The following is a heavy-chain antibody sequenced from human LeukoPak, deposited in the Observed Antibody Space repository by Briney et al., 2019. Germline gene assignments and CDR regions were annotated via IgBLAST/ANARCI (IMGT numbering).Heavy chain of an antibody. D-gene: IGHD4-23*01. CDR1: GGSFSGYY. V-gene: IGHV4-34*01. CDR3: ARNSGDY. Sequence: SETLSLTCAVYGGSFSGYYWTWIRQPPGKGLEWIGEINHRGSTSYNPSLKSRVALSVDTSKHHFSLKLSSVTVADTAVYFCARNSGDYWGQGTLVTVSS. J-gene: IGHJ4*02. CDR2: INHRGST.